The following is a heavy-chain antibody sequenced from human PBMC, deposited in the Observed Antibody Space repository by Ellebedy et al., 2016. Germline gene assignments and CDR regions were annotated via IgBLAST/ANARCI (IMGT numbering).Heavy chain of an antibody. D-gene: IGHD3-10*01. J-gene: IGHJ4*02. CDR3: ARAGPPVAGYYYGSGSSPYFDY. CDR1: GFTFSSYW. CDR2: IKQDGSEK. Sequence: GESLKISCAASGFTFSSYWMSWVRQAPGKGLEWVANIKQDGSEKYYVDSVKGRFTISRDNAKNSLYLQMNSLRAEDTAVYYCARAGPPVAGYYYGSGSSPYFDYWGQGTLVTVSS. V-gene: IGHV3-7*02.